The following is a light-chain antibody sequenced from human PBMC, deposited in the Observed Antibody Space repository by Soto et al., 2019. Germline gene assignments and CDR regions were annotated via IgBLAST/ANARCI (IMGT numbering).Light chain of an antibody. CDR1: QSLSNFF. V-gene: IGKV3-20*01. CDR3: QQYGSSPPT. J-gene: IGKJ1*01. Sequence: EIVLTQSPGILSLSPGEGATLSCRASQSLSNFFLAWYQQKPGQAPRLLIYGASSRATGIPDRFSGSGSGTDFTLTISRLEPEDFAVYYCQQYGSSPPTFGQGTKVDIK. CDR2: GAS.